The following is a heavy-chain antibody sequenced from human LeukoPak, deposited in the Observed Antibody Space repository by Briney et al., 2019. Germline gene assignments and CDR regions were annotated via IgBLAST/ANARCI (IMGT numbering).Heavy chain of an antibody. V-gene: IGHV3-53*01. J-gene: IGHJ6*02. Sequence: GGSLRLSCAASGFTVSNNYMAWVRQAPGKGLECVSVIYSGGSTYYADSVKGRFTISRDNSKNTLYLQMNSLRAEDTAVYYCARDALYYYGMDVWGQGTTVTVSS. CDR2: IYSGGST. CDR1: GFTVSNNY. CDR3: ARDALYYYGMDV.